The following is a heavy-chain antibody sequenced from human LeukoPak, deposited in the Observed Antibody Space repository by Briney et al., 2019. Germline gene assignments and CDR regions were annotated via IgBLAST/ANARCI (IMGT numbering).Heavy chain of an antibody. J-gene: IGHJ4*02. D-gene: IGHD3-9*01. CDR2: ISSSSSYI. CDR3: ARDRRYFDWLLRDFDY. V-gene: IGHV3-21*01. CDR1: GFTFSSYS. Sequence: NPGGSLRLSCAASGFTFSSYSMNWVRQAPGKGLEWVSSISSSSSYIYYADSVKGRFTISRDNAKNSLYLQMNSPRAEDTAVYYCARDRRYFDWLLRDFDYWGQGTLVTVSS.